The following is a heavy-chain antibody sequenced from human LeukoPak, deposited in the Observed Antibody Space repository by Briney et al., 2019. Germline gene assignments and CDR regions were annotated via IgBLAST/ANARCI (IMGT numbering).Heavy chain of an antibody. Sequence: SETLSLTCTVSGGSISSSSYYWGWIRQPPGKGLEWIGSIYYSGSTYYNPSLKSRVTISVDTSKNQFSLKLSSVTAADTAVYYCAREFITMVRGVRKFDPWGQGTLVTVSS. CDR3: AREFITMVRGVRKFDP. V-gene: IGHV4-39*07. CDR1: GGSISSSSYY. J-gene: IGHJ5*02. CDR2: IYYSGST. D-gene: IGHD3-10*01.